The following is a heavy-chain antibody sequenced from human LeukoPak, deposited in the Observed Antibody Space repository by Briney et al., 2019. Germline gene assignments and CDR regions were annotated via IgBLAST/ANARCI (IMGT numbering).Heavy chain of an antibody. CDR3: ARVWGRETGTTNWFDP. J-gene: IGHJ5*02. Sequence: SETLSLTCTVSGGSISSYYWSWIRQPPGKGLEWIGYIYYTGSTNYNPSLKSRVTISLDTSKNQFSLRLSSVTAADTAVYYCARVWGRETGTTNWFDPWGQGTLVTVSS. V-gene: IGHV4-59*01. CDR1: GGSISSYY. CDR2: IYYTGST. D-gene: IGHD1-1*01.